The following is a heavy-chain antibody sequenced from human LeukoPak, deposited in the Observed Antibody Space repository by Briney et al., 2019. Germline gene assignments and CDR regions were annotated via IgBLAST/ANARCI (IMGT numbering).Heavy chain of an antibody. Sequence: SETLSLTCAVSGFSISNGYYWVWIRQPPGRGLEWIGSLYHSDSAYYNTSLRSRVSMSVDTSRNQFSLTLSFVTAADTAVYYCARQHDSYYYYFIDVWGSGTTVTVSS. CDR1: GFSISNGYY. J-gene: IGHJ6*03. V-gene: IGHV4-38-2*01. CDR3: ARQHDSYYYYFIDV. CDR2: LYHSDSA.